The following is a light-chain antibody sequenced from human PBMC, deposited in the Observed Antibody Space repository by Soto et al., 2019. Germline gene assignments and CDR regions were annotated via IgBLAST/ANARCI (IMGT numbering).Light chain of an antibody. CDR1: SSNIGSNY. J-gene: IGLJ2*01. Sequence: QSVLTQPPSASGTPGQRVTISCSGSSSNIGSNYVYWYQQLPGTAPKLLIYRNNHRPSGVPDRFSGSKSGTSASLDISGLRSEDEADYYCAAWDDSLSGGVFGGGTKLTVL. CDR2: RNN. V-gene: IGLV1-47*01. CDR3: AAWDDSLSGGV.